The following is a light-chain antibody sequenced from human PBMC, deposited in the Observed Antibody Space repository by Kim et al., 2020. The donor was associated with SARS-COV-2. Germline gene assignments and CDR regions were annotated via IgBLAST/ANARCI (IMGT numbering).Light chain of an antibody. CDR3: GTWDNTLRGAV. V-gene: IGLV1-51*01. CDR1: FSNIGSND. Sequence: QSVVTQPPSVSAAPEQTVSISCSGGFSNIGSNDVARYQQLPGTAPKLVIYDTHKRPSGTSDRFSGSKSGTSATLDITGLQPGDEADYFCGTWDNTLRGAVFGGGTKVTVL. J-gene: IGLJ2*01. CDR2: DTH.